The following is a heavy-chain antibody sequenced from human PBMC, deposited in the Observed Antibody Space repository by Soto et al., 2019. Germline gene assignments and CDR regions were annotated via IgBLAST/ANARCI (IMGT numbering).Heavy chain of an antibody. CDR1: GGSISRSSYY. D-gene: IGHD6-19*01. V-gene: IGHV4-39*01. Sequence: SETLSLTCTVSGGSISRSSYYWGWIRQPPGKGLEWIGSIYYSGSTYYNPSLKSRVTISVDTSKNQFSLKLSSVTAADTAVYYCARQISSGWYGPTSQDSSGMDVWGQGTTVTVSS. CDR2: IYYSGST. J-gene: IGHJ6*02. CDR3: ARQISSGWYGPTSQDSSGMDV.